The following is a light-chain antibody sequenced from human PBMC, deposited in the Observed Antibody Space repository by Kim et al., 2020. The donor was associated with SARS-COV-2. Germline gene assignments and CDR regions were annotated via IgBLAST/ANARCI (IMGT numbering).Light chain of an antibody. J-gene: IGKJ1*01. V-gene: IGKV3-15*01. CDR3: QHSNNWPPGRT. CDR1: QSVSSN. CDR2: GAS. Sequence: PGERATRSGRASQSVSSNLAWYQQKPGQAPRLLIYGASTRATGIPARFSGSGSGTEFTLTISSLQSEDFAVYYCQHSNNWPPGRTFGQGTKVDIK.